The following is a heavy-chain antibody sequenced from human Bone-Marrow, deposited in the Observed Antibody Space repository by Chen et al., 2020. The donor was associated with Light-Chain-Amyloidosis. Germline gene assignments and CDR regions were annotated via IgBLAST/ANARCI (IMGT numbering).Heavy chain of an antibody. CDR3: ARRRDGYNFDY. V-gene: IGHV5-51*01. D-gene: IGHD5-12*01. CDR2: IYPDDSDA. J-gene: IGHJ4*02. Sequence: EVQLEQSGTEVKKPGESLKRSCKGSGSTFPNYWICWVRQMPGKGLEWMGVIYPDDSDARYSPSFEGQVTISADKSITTAYLQWRSLKASDTAMYYCARRRDGYNFDYWGQGTLVTVSS. CDR1: GSTFPNYW.